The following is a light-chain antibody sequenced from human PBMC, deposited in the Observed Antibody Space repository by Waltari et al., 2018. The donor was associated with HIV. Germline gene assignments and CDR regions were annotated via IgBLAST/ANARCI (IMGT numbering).Light chain of an antibody. CDR3: GAWNGSPSGPV. J-gene: IGLJ3*02. CDR2: RND. Sequence: QSVLTQPPSVSGAPGQRVTVSCSGSSSSIGSGYVCWYQQLPGAAPKLVIYRNDQRPSGVPDRFSGSTSGTSASLAISGLRSEDGAVYYCGAWNGSPSGPVFGGGTKLTVL. V-gene: IGLV1-47*01. CDR1: SSSIGSGY.